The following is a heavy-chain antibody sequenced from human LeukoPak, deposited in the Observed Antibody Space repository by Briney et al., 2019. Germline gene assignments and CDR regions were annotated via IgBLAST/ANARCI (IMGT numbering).Heavy chain of an antibody. D-gene: IGHD3-3*01. CDR2: ISSSSNYI. J-gene: IGHJ4*02. V-gene: IGHV3-21*01. Sequence: GGSLRLSCAASGFTFSTHSMNWVRQAPGKGLEWVSSISSSSNYIYYADSVKGRFTISRDNAKNSLYLQMNSLRAEDTAVYYCARFWSGHYNFDYWGQGTPVTVSS. CDR1: GFTFSTHS. CDR3: ARFWSGHYNFDY.